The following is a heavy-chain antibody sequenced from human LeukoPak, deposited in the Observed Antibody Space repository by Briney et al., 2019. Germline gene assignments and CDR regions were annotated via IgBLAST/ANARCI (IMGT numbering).Heavy chain of an antibody. CDR3: AKARSPLRYFDPDAFDI. V-gene: IGHV3-23*01. J-gene: IGHJ3*02. Sequence: GGSLRLSCAASGFTFSSYGMNWVRQAPGKGLEWVSAISGSGGSTYYADSVKGRFTISRDNSKNTLYLQMNSLRAEDTAVYYCAKARSPLRYFDPDAFDIWGQGTMVTVSS. D-gene: IGHD3-9*01. CDR2: ISGSGGST. CDR1: GFTFSSYG.